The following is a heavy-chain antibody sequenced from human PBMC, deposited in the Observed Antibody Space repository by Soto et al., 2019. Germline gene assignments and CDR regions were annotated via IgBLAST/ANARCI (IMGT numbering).Heavy chain of an antibody. J-gene: IGHJ4*02. CDR2: ISSSGTTM. CDR1: GFTFSSYA. Sequence: VQLMESGGGVVQPGRSLRLSCAASGFTFSSYAMSWVRQAPGKGLEWVSKISSSGTTMYYADSVKGRFTVSRDNAKNSLYLQMNSLRAEDTAVYYCAGDPYYYGSAFWGQGTLVTVAS. D-gene: IGHD3-10*01. CDR3: AGDPYYYGSAF. V-gene: IGHV3-48*04.